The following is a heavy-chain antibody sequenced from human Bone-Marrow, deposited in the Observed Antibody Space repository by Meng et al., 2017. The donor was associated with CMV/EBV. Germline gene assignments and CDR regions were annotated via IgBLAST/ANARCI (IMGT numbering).Heavy chain of an antibody. Sequence: GESLKISCAASGFSLRTYPVHWVRQAPGKGLEYVSSISSDGRSTNYADSVRGRFTSSRDNSKNTVDLQMGSLRAEDTAVYYCARDQGVETTVTNARYGMDVWGQGTTVTVSS. V-gene: IGHV3-64*02. D-gene: IGHD4-11*01. CDR1: GFSLRTYP. CDR2: ISSDGRST. J-gene: IGHJ6*02. CDR3: ARDQGVETTVTNARYGMDV.